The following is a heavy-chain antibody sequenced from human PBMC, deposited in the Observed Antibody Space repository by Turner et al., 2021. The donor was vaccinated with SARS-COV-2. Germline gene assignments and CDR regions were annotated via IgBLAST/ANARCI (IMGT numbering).Heavy chain of an antibody. CDR3: ARGEAYCGGGSYYRKGFDD. Sequence: QGQLLQSRLEVKRRGSSLQVSCLASSCTFRSNAISWVRLAPGHGLEWMGGIIPIFGTANYAQKCQGRVTITADESTSTAYKELSRLRSEDTAVYYCARGEAYCGGGSYYRKGFDDWGQGTLVTVSS. J-gene: IGHJ4*02. D-gene: IGHD2-15*01. CDR1: SCTFRSNA. CDR2: IIPIFGTA. V-gene: IGHV1-69*01.